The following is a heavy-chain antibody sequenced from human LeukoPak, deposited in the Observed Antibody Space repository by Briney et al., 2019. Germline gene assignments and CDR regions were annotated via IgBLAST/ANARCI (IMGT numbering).Heavy chain of an antibody. V-gene: IGHV1-69*04. CDR2: IIPILGIA. D-gene: IGHD4-23*01. Sequence: SVKVSCKASGGTFSSYAISWVRQAPGQGLEWMGRIIPILGIANYAQKFQGRVTITADKSTSTAYMELSGLRSEDTAVYYCARVSGGGYGMDVWGQGTTVTVSS. CDR1: GGTFSSYA. CDR3: ARVSGGGYGMDV. J-gene: IGHJ6*02.